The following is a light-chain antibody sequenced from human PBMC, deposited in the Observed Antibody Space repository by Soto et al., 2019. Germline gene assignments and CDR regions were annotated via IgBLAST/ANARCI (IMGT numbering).Light chain of an antibody. V-gene: IGKV3-20*01. CDR2: GAS. CDR1: QSVSSSF. Sequence: EIVLTQSRGTLSLSPGERATLSCRASQSVSSSFLAWYQQKPGQAPRLLIYGASSRATGIPDRFSGSGSGTDFTLTISRLEPEDFAVYYCQQYDNSPLTFGGGTKVEIK. CDR3: QQYDNSPLT. J-gene: IGKJ4*01.